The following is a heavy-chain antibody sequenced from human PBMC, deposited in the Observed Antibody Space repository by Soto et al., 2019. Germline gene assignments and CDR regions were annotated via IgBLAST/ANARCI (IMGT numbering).Heavy chain of an antibody. CDR2: INWNGGST. Sequence: PGGSIRLSCAASGFTFDGYGMSWVRQAPGKGLEWVSGINWNGGSTGYADSVKGRFTISRDNAKNSLYLQMNSLRAEDTALYHFAASIYSYGAFAPCGQGTLVTGSS. CDR1: GFTFDGYG. CDR3: AASIYSYGAFAP. D-gene: IGHD5-18*01. V-gene: IGHV3-20*01. J-gene: IGHJ5*02.